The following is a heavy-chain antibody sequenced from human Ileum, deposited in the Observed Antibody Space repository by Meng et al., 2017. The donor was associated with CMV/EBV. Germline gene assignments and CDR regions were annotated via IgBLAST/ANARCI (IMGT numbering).Heavy chain of an antibody. V-gene: IGHV4-39*07. CDR2: IYYSGST. CDR3: ARWRVVTFAFDY. D-gene: IGHD2-21*02. J-gene: IGHJ4*02. Sequence: TVPGGSISSNTHYWAWIRQPPGKGLEWVGSIYYSGSTYYNPSLEGRVTISLDTSSSEFSLKVNSVTAADTAVYYCARWRVVTFAFDYWGQGSLVTVSS. CDR1: GGSISSNTHY.